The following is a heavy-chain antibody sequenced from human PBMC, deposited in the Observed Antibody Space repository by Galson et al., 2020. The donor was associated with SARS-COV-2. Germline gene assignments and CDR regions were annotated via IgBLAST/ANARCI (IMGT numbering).Heavy chain of an antibody. D-gene: IGHD3-22*01. V-gene: IGHV4-39*07. Sequence: SETLSLTCTVSGGSISSSSYYWGWIRQPPGKGLEWIGSIYYSGSTYYNPSLKSRVTISVDTSKNQFSLKLSSVTAADTAVYYCARVRAPSITMIVVVINWYFDLWGRGTLVTVSS. CDR2: IYYSGST. J-gene: IGHJ2*01. CDR3: ARVRAPSITMIVVVINWYFDL. CDR1: GGSISSSSYY.